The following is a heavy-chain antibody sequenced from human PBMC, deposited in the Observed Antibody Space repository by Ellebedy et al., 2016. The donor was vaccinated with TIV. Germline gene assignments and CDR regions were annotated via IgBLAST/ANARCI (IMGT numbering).Heavy chain of an antibody. D-gene: IGHD4-23*01. CDR1: GYTFTSHP. CDR3: ARDRYYGGNYRGIDY. CDR2: INTNTGNT. J-gene: IGHJ4*02. V-gene: IGHV7-4-1*02. Sequence: ASVKVSCKASGYTFTSHPLNWMRQAPGRGLEWMGWINTNTGNTESVPGFTGRFVFSLDTSVRTAYLQISSLQAEDTAIYYCARDRYYGGNYRGIDYWGQGTLVTVSS.